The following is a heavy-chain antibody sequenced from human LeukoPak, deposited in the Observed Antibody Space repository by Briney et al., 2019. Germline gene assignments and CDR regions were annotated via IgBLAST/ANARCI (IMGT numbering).Heavy chain of an antibody. J-gene: IGHJ3*02. V-gene: IGHV4-59*08. CDR2: TYYIGST. CDR3: ARHSYYYDSSGHRAGDAFDI. D-gene: IGHD3-22*01. CDR1: GGSISSYN. Sequence: SETLSLTCTVSGGSISSYNWSCIRQPPRKRPERIGDTYYIGSTNYNPSLRSRVTISVDTSKTKSSLKLSSVTAADTAVYYCARHSYYYDSSGHRAGDAFDIWGQGTMVTVSS.